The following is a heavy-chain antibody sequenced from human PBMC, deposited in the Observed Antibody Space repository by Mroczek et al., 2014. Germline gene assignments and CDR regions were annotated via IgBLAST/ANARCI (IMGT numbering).Heavy chain of an antibody. CDR3: ANGLSIVVVPAAIGY. Sequence: ESGGGLVQPGGSLRLSCAASGFTFSSYAMSWVRQAPGKGLEWVSAISGSGGSAYYADSVKGRFTISRDNSKNTLYLQMNSLRAEDTAIYYCANGLSIVVVPAAIGYWGQGTLVTVSS. V-gene: IGHV3-23*01. D-gene: IGHD2-2*01. J-gene: IGHJ4*02. CDR1: GFTFSSYA. CDR2: ISGSGGSA.